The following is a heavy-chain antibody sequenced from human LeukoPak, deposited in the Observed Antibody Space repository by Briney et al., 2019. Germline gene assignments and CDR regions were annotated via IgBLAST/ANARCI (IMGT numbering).Heavy chain of an antibody. V-gene: IGHV1-46*01. CDR2: IHPSGGST. Sequence: ASVKVSCKASGYIFTTYYMHWVRQAPGQGLEWMGVIHPSGGSTTYTQKFQGRVTMTRDTSTSTVYMELSSLRSEDTAVYYCARADGPKDAFDIWGQGTMVTVSP. CDR3: ARADGPKDAFDI. CDR1: GYIFTTYY. J-gene: IGHJ3*02.